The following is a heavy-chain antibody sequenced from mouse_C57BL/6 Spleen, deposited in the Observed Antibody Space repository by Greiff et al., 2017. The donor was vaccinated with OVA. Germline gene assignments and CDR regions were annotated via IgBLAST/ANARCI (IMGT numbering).Heavy chain of an antibody. CDR1: GFTFTDYY. Sequence: EVKVVESGGGLVQPGGSLSLSCAASGFTFTDYYMSWVSQPPGKALEWLGFIRNKANGYTTEYSASVKGRFTISRDNSQSILYLQMNALRAEDSATYYCARYRGRDYFDYWGQGTTLTVSS. CDR2: IRNKANGYTT. J-gene: IGHJ2*01. CDR3: ARYRGRDYFDY. V-gene: IGHV7-3*01.